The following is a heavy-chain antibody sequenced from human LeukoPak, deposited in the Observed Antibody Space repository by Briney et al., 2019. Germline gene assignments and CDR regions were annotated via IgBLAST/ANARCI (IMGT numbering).Heavy chain of an antibody. V-gene: IGHV3-23*01. CDR2: ISDSGGST. CDR3: AKMYYGSGSYSF. CDR1: GFTFSSYA. J-gene: IGHJ4*02. D-gene: IGHD3-10*01. Sequence: GGSLRLSCAASGFTFSSYAMNWVRQAPGKGLEWVSLISDSGGSTYYADSVKGRFTISRDNSKNTLYLQMNSLRAEDTAVYYCAKMYYGSGSYSFWGQGTLVTVSS.